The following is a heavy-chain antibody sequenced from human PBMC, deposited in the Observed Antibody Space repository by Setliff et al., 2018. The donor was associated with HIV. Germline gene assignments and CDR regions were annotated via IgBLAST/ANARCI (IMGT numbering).Heavy chain of an antibody. Sequence: SETLSLTCTVSGGSIDSGSYYWSWIRQPAGKGLEWIGRIYATGSTNYNPSLKSRVTLSIDMSKNQFSLKMSSVTAADTAVYYCTRLAGGYADYWGQGTLVTVSS. CDR3: TRLAGGYADY. J-gene: IGHJ4*02. CDR1: GGSIDSGSYY. CDR2: IYATGST. D-gene: IGHD5-12*01. V-gene: IGHV4-61*02.